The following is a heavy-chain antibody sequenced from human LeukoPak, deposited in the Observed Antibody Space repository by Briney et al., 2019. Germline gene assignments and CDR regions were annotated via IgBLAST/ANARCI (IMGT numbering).Heavy chain of an antibody. D-gene: IGHD3-10*01. V-gene: IGHV3-48*01. CDR2: ISSSSSTI. CDR3: PSAHSSESCYYYMDV. J-gene: IGHJ6*03. Sequence: GGSLRLSCAASRLIYYRYSEQDLRQAPGKGLEWVSYISSSSSTIYYADSVKGRFTISRDNAKHSLYLQLKSREAQDTDEYSWPSAHSSESCYYYMDVWGKGTTVTVSS. CDR1: RLIYYRYS.